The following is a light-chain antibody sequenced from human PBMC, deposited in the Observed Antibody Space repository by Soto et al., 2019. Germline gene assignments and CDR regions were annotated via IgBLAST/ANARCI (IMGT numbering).Light chain of an antibody. CDR2: DAF. Sequence: DIQMTQSPSSLSASVGDRVTITCQASQDINSYLAWYQQKPGKAHKFLIFDAFNLETGVQSRFSGSGSGTDFTFSISNLQPEDVATYYCQQYDKLPLTFGGGTKVDIK. CDR3: QQYDKLPLT. J-gene: IGKJ4*01. CDR1: QDINSY. V-gene: IGKV1-33*01.